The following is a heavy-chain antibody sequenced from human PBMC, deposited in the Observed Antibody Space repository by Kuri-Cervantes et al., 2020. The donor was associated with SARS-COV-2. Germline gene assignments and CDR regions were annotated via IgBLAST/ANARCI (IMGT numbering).Heavy chain of an antibody. CDR1: GFSVSSNY. D-gene: IGHD3-3*01. Sequence: GESLKISCAASGFSVSSNYMSWVRQAPGQGLEWVSFISSDGKTYYADSVQGRFTISRDNSKNTLYLQMNSLRPDDTAVYSCARAGFWVGYVDCWGQGVLVTVSS. CDR3: ARAGFWVGYVDC. V-gene: IGHV3-53*05. J-gene: IGHJ4*02. CDR2: ISSDGKT.